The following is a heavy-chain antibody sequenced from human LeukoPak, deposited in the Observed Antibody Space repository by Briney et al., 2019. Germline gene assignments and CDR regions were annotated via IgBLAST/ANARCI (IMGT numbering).Heavy chain of an antibody. V-gene: IGHV1-8*01. D-gene: IGHD1-26*01. J-gene: IGHJ4*02. CDR1: GYTFTTYD. CDR2: LNPNSDNT. CDR3: GRAGSHDRQTIDF. Sequence: ASVKVSCKTSGYTFTTYDINWVRQATGQGLEWMGWLNPNSDNTASAQSFQGRLTLTRNTSISTAYMELSSLRSEDTAIYYCGRAGSHDRQTIDFWGQGTLVSVSS.